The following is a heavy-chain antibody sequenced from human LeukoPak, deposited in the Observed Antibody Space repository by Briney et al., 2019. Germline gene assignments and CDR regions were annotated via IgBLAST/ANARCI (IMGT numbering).Heavy chain of an antibody. CDR2: ISGSGGNT. V-gene: IGHV3-23*01. CDR1: GFTFSSYA. Sequence: GGSLRLSCAASGFTFSSYAMSWVRQAPGKGLEWVSSISGSGGNTYYADSVKGRFTISRDNSKNTLCLQMNSLRAEDTTGYYCAISVMMTLGGVIGAFDIWRQGTMVSVSS. D-gene: IGHD3-16*02. CDR3: AISVMMTLGGVIGAFDI. J-gene: IGHJ3*02.